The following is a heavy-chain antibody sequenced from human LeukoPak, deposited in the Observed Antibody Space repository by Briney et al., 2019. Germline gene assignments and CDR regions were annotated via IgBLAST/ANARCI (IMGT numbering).Heavy chain of an antibody. CDR3: ARALNYYDSSGXKRGY. J-gene: IGHJ4*02. CDR2: IKQDGSEK. V-gene: IGHV3-7*01. CDR1: GFTFSSYW. Sequence: GGSLRLSCAASGFTFSSYWMSWVRQAPGKGLEWVANIKQDGSEKYYVDSVKGRFTISRDNAKNSLYLQMNSLRAEDTAVYYCARALNYYDSSGXKRGYWGQGTLVTV. D-gene: IGHD3-22*01.